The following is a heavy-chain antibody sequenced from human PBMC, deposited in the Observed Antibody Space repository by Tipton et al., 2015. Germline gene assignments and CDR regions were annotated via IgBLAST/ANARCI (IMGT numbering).Heavy chain of an antibody. CDR3: ARDYCSVTSCYDY. Sequence: SGFTFSNYGIHWVRQAPGKGLEWVAVAWYDGRNTQYVDSVKGRFTISRDNSKNTVYLQMNSLRAEDTAVYYCARDYCSVTSCYDYWGQGTLVTVSS. CDR2: AWYDGRNT. CDR1: GFTFSNYG. J-gene: IGHJ4*02. V-gene: IGHV3-33*01. D-gene: IGHD2-2*01.